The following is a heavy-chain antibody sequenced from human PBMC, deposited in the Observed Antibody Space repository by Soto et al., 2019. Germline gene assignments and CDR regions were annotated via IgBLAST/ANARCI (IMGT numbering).Heavy chain of an antibody. J-gene: IGHJ4*02. V-gene: IGHV3-23*01. CDR2: ISGSGGST. CDR1: GFTFSSYA. Sequence: GGSLRLSCAASGFTFSSYAMSWVRQAPGKGLEWVSAISGSGGSTYYAGSVKGRFTISRDNSKNTLYLQMNSLRAEDTAVYYCAKGLYYYDSSGYRGVYWGQGTLVTVSS. D-gene: IGHD3-22*01. CDR3: AKGLYYYDSSGYRGVY.